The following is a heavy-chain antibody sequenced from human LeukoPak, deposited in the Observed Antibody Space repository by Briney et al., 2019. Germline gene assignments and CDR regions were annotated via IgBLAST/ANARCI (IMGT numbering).Heavy chain of an antibody. CDR1: GFTFFSSW. Sequence: ESGGSLRLSCAASGFTFFSSWMTWVRQAPGKGLEWVACIRVDGSDKTSVYSVKGRFTITRDNEKNSVYLQMDSLRGEDTAVYYCARGPTNGQAFDYWGQGTLVSVSS. D-gene: IGHD2-8*01. CDR2: IRVDGSDK. V-gene: IGHV3-7*01. J-gene: IGHJ4*02. CDR3: ARGPTNGQAFDY.